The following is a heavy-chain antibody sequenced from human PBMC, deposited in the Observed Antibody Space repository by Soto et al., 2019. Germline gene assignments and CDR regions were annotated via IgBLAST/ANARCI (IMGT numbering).Heavy chain of an antibody. Sequence: QVQLVQSGAEVKKPGASVKVSCKASGYTFTGYYMHWVRQAPGQGLEWMGWINPNSGGTNYAQKFQGWVTMTRDTSISTAYMELSRLRSDDTAVYYCARGANGSESYYTFYYYYMDVWGKGTTVTVSS. V-gene: IGHV1-2*04. CDR2: INPNSGGT. CDR1: GYTFTGYY. J-gene: IGHJ6*03. D-gene: IGHD3-10*01. CDR3: ARGANGSESYYTFYYYYMDV.